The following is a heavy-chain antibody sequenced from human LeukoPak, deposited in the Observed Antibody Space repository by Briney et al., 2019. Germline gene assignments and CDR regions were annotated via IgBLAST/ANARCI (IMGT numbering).Heavy chain of an antibody. CDR1: GFTFSSYA. V-gene: IGHV3-23*01. Sequence: GGSLRLSCAASGFTFSSYAMSWVRQAPGKGLEWVSAISGGGGSTYYADSVKGRFTISRDNSRNTLYLQMNSLRAEDTAVYYCATLGGAYAYNYGFDYWGQGTLVTVSS. J-gene: IGHJ4*02. D-gene: IGHD5-24*01. CDR3: ATLGGAYAYNYGFDY. CDR2: ISGGGGST.